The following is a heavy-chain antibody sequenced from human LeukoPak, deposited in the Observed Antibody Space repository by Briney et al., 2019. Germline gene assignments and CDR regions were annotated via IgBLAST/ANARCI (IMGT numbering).Heavy chain of an antibody. CDR1: GFTFSSYS. CDR3: ASTPYCGRDYPPDY. V-gene: IGHV3-66*01. CDR2: IYSGGST. D-gene: IGHD2-21*02. J-gene: IGHJ4*02. Sequence: GGSLRLSCAASGFTFSSYSMNWVRQAPGKGLEWVSVIYSGGSTYYADSVKGRFTISRDNSKNTLYLQMNSLRAEDTAVYYCASTPYCGRDYPPDYWGQGTLVTVSS.